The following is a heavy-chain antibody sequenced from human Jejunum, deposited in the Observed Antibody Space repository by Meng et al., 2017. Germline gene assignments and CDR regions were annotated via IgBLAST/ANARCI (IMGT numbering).Heavy chain of an antibody. Sequence: SETLSLTCTVSGDSISSYYWSWIRQPPGKGLEWIGYISSSGTTPYNPSLQSRVTISVDTSKNQFSLELSSVTAADTAVYYCARLPPKPRDGSYFVYFHHWGRGTLVTGAS. D-gene: IGHD1-26*01. CDR3: ARLPPKPRDGSYFVYFHH. V-gene: IGHV4-59*01. CDR2: ISSSGTT. J-gene: IGHJ1*01. CDR1: GDSISSYY.